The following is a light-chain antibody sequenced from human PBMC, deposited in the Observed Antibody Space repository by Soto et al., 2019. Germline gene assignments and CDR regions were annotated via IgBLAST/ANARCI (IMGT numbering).Light chain of an antibody. V-gene: IGLV1-44*01. CDR1: TSNIGSNS. Sequence: QSALTQPPSASGTPGQRVTISCSGSTSNIGSNSVSWFQQVPGTAPKVLISRTKERPSGVPDRFSGSHSGTSASLAISGLQSEDEADYYCAAWDDNLNGHVFGTGTKLTVL. CDR2: RTK. CDR3: AAWDDNLNGHV. J-gene: IGLJ1*01.